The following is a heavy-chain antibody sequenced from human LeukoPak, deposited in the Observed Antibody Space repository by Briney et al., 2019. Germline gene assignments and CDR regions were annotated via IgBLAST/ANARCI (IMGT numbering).Heavy chain of an antibody. J-gene: IGHJ4*02. CDR1: GGSISSGGYY. Sequence: NPSETLSPTCTVSGGSISSGGYYWSWIRQHPGKGLEWIGYIYYSGSTYYNPSLKSRVTISVDTSKNQFSLKLSSVTAADTAVYYCARVGDGNIDYWGQGTLVTVSS. D-gene: IGHD4-17*01. CDR3: ARVGDGNIDY. CDR2: IYYSGST. V-gene: IGHV4-31*03.